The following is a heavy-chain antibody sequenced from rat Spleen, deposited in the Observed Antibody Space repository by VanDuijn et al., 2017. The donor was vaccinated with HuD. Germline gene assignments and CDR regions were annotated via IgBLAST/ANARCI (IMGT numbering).Heavy chain of an antibody. CDR1: GFTFSNYG. Sequence: EVQLVESGGGLVQPGRSLKLSCAASGFTFSNYGMHWVRQAPTRGLEWVASISPSGVVTYYRDSMKGRFTISRDNAKSTLYLQMDSLRSEDTATYYCTTDDYGPEYWGQGVMVTVSS. D-gene: IGHD1-11*01. V-gene: IGHV5-19*01. CDR3: TTDDYGPEY. J-gene: IGHJ2*01. CDR2: ISPSGVVT.